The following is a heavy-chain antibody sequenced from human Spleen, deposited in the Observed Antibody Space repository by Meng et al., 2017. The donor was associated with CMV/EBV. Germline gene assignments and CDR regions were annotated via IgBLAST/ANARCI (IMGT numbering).Heavy chain of an antibody. Sequence: SLKISCAASGFTFDDYAMHWVRQAPGKGLEWVSGISWNSGSIGYADSVKGRFTISRDNAKNSLYLQMNSLRADDTAFYYCAKSQWLPIPQNYYRYFGMDVWGQGTTVTVSS. J-gene: IGHJ6*02. CDR3: AKSQWLPIPQNYYRYFGMDV. D-gene: IGHD5-12*01. CDR1: GFTFDDYA. CDR2: ISWNSGSI. V-gene: IGHV3-9*01.